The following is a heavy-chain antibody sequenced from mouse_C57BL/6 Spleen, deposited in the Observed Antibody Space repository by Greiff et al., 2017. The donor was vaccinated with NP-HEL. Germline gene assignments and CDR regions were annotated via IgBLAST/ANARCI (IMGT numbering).Heavy chain of an antibody. CDR2: INYDGSST. D-gene: IGHD1-1*01. J-gene: IGHJ1*03. CDR1: GFTFSDYY. Sequence: DVMLVESEGGLVQPGSSMKLSCTASGFTFSDYYMAWVRQVPEKVLEWVANINYDGSSTYYLDSLKSRFIISRDNAKNILDLKMSSLKSEDTATYYCARDGGSSDWYFDVWGTGTTVTVSS. V-gene: IGHV5-16*01. CDR3: ARDGGSSDWYFDV.